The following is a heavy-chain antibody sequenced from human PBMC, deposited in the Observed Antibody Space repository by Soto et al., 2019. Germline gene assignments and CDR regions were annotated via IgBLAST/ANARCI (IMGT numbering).Heavy chain of an antibody. D-gene: IGHD3-10*01. V-gene: IGHV1-69*06. CDR3: ARDEWFGELSTLRGGMDV. CDR2: IIPIFGTA. Sequence: QVQLVQSGAEVQKPGSSVKVSCKASGGTFSSYAISWVRQAPGQGLEWMGGIIPIFGTANYAQKFQGRVTITADKSTSTAYMELSSLRSEDTAVYYCARDEWFGELSTLRGGMDVWGQGTTVTVSS. J-gene: IGHJ6*02. CDR1: GGTFSSYA.